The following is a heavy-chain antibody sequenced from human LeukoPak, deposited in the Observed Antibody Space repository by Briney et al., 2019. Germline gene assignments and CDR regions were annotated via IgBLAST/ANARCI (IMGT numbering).Heavy chain of an antibody. D-gene: IGHD2-8*01. CDR3: ARGPYCTNGVCYRAAEYFQH. Sequence: SETLSLTCAVYGGSFSGYYWSWIRQPPGKGLEWIGEINHSGSTNYNPSLKSRVTISVDTSKNQFSLKLSSVTAADTAVYYCARGPYCTNGVCYRAAEYFQHWGQGTLVTVSS. CDR2: INHSGST. V-gene: IGHV4-34*01. CDR1: GGSFSGYY. J-gene: IGHJ1*01.